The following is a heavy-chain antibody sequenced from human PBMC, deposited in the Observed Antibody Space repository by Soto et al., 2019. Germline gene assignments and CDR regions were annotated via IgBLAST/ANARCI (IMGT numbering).Heavy chain of an antibody. CDR2: IYYSGST. CDR1: GGSISSGDYY. CDR3: ARALLNWNYGEKNCFDP. V-gene: IGHV4-30-4*01. D-gene: IGHD1-7*01. J-gene: IGHJ5*02. Sequence: SETLSLTCTVSGGSISSGDYYWSWIRQPPGKGLEWIGYIYYSGSTYYNPSLKSRVTISVDTSKNQFSLKLSSVTAADTAVYYCARALLNWNYGEKNCFDPWGQGTLVTFSS.